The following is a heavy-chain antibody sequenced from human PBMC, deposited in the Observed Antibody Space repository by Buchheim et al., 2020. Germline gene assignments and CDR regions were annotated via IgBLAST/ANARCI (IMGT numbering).Heavy chain of an antibody. Sequence: QVQLQESGPGLVKPSETLSLTCTVSGGSISSYYWSWIRQPPGKGLEWIGYIFYSGSTNYNPPLKSRVTITVDTSKNQFSLKLSSVTATDTAVYYCARGDSSSFSGYYYGMDVWGQGTT. CDR1: GGSISSYY. D-gene: IGHD6-13*01. V-gene: IGHV4-59*01. CDR2: IFYSGST. J-gene: IGHJ6*02. CDR3: ARGDSSSFSGYYYGMDV.